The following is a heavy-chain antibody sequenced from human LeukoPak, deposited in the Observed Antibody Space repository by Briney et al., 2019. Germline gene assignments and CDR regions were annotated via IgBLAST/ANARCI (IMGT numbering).Heavy chain of an antibody. J-gene: IGHJ3*02. Sequence: PSETLSLTCAVYGGSFSGYYWSWIRQPPGKGLEWIGEVNHSGSTNYNPSLKSRVTISVDTSKNQFSLKLSSVTAADTAVYYCARGSRRAAALWAALGAFDIWGQGTMVTVSS. CDR3: ARGSRRAAALWAALGAFDI. V-gene: IGHV4-34*01. CDR2: VNHSGST. CDR1: GGSFSGYY. D-gene: IGHD6-13*01.